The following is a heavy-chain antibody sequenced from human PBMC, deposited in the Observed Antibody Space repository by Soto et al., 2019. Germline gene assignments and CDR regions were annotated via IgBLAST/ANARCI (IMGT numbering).Heavy chain of an antibody. CDR3: AKDPPPLYGDYVVLWYFDY. D-gene: IGHD4-17*01. CDR1: GFTFSSYA. J-gene: IGHJ4*02. V-gene: IGHV3-23*01. CDR2: ISGSGGST. Sequence: EVQLLESGGGLVQPGGSLRLSCAASGFTFSSYAMSWVRQAPGKGLERVSAISGSGGSTYYADSVKGRFTISRDNSKNTLYLQMNSLRAEDTAVYYCAKDPPPLYGDYVVLWYFDYWGPGTLVTVSS.